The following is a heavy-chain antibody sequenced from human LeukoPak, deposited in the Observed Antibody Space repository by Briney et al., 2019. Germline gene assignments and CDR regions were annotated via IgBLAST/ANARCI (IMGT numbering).Heavy chain of an antibody. Sequence: ASVTVSCKVSGYTFTDYYMHWVQQAGGKGLAWMGLVDPADGETIYPEKFRGRVTITADTSKEAAYMALSSLRSEDTAVYYCATGHDYGRFDYWGQGTLVTVSS. V-gene: IGHV1-69-2*01. D-gene: IGHD4-17*01. CDR3: ATGHDYGRFDY. CDR1: GYTFTDYY. J-gene: IGHJ4*02. CDR2: VDPADGET.